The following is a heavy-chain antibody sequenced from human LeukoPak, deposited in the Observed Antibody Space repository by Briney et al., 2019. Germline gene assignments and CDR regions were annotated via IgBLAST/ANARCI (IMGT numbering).Heavy chain of an antibody. V-gene: IGHV3-23*01. CDR3: AKQLAYCGGDCYFGDAFDI. Sequence: GGSLRLSCSASGFTFSTYWMSWVRQAPGKGLEWVSAISGSGGSTYYADSVKGRFTISRDNSKNTLYLQMNSLRAEDTAVYYCAKQLAYCGGDCYFGDAFDIWGQGTMVTVSS. J-gene: IGHJ3*02. CDR2: ISGSGGST. D-gene: IGHD2-21*02. CDR1: GFTFSTYW.